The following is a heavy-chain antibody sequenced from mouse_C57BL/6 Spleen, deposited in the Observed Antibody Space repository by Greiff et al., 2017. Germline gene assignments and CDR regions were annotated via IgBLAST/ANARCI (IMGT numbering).Heavy chain of an antibody. CDR2: FYPGSGSI. CDR3: ARHEDPAYYYGSSSWFAY. Sequence: VQLQQPGAELVKPGASVKLSCTASGYTFTEYTIHWVKQRSGQGLEWIGWFYPGSGSIKYNEKFKDKATLTADKSSRTVYMELSNLTTEDTAVYICARHEDPAYYYGSSSWFAYWGQGTLVTVSA. V-gene: IGHV1-62-2*01. J-gene: IGHJ3*01. D-gene: IGHD1-1*01. CDR1: GYTFTEYT.